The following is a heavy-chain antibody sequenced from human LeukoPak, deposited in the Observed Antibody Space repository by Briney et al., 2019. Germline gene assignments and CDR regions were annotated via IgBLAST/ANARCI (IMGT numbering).Heavy chain of an antibody. CDR2: IYYSGST. V-gene: IGHV4-59*01. D-gene: IGHD3-16*01. J-gene: IGHJ4*02. CDR1: GGSISNYY. CDR3: ARGFGNFDY. Sequence: PSETLSLTCTVSGGSISNYYWSWLRQPPGKGLEWIGYIYYSGSTNYNPSLKSRVTISVDTSKNQFSLKLSSVTAADTAVYYCARGFGNFDYWGQGTLVTVSS.